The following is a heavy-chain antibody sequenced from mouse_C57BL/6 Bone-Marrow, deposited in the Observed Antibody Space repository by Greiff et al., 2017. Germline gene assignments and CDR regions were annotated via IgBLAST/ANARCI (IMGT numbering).Heavy chain of an antibody. J-gene: IGHJ2*01. Sequence: EVMLVESGGGLVKPGGSLKLFCAASGFTFSDYGLHWVRQAPEKGLEWVAYISSGSSTIYYADTVKGRFTISRDNAKNTLFLQMTSLRSEDTAMYYWARRGTTVGDFDYWGQGTTLTVSS. D-gene: IGHD1-1*01. CDR1: GFTFSDYG. CDR2: ISSGSSTI. V-gene: IGHV5-17*01. CDR3: ARRGTTVGDFDY.